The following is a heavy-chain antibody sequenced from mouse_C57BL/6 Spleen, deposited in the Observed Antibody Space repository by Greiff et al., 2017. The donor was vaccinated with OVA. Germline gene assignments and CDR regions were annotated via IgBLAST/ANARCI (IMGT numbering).Heavy chain of an antibody. V-gene: IGHV1-15*01. CDR1: GYTFTDYE. CDR3: TSPDGYYLFAY. Sequence: VQLQQSGAELVRPGASVTLSCKASGYTFTDYEMHWVKQTPVHGLEWIGAIDPETGGTAYNQKFKGKAILTADKSSSTAYMELRSLTSEDSAVYYCTSPDGYYLFAYWGQGTLVTVSA. J-gene: IGHJ3*01. CDR2: IDPETGGT. D-gene: IGHD2-3*01.